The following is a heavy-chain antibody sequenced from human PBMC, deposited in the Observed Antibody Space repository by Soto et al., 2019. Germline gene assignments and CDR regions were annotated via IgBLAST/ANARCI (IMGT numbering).Heavy chain of an antibody. J-gene: IGHJ6*02. CDR3: ARIVRGVVCPSCYGMDV. CDR1: GFSLRTSGMC. Sequence: GPTLANPTQTLTLTCTFSGFSLRTSGMCVSWIRQPPGKALESLSPNDWDDDKYYSTSLKTSLTNTKDTSKNQVVPTMTNMDPVDTATYYCARIVRGVVCPSCYGMDVWGQGTTVTVSS. D-gene: IGHD3-3*01. V-gene: IGHV2-70*01. CDR2: NDWDDDK.